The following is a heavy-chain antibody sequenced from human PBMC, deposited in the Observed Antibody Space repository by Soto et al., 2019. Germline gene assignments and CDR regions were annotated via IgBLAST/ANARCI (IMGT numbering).Heavy chain of an antibody. V-gene: IGHV4-34*01. CDR3: ASAPDDYGDYGVDY. Sequence: QVQLQQWGAGLLKPSETLSLTCAVYGGSFSGYYWSWIRQPPGKGLEWIGEINHSGSTNYNPSLKSRVTISVDTYKNQFSLKLSSVTAADTAVYYCASAPDDYGDYGVDYWGQGTLVTVSS. D-gene: IGHD4-17*01. J-gene: IGHJ4*02. CDR2: INHSGST. CDR1: GGSFSGYY.